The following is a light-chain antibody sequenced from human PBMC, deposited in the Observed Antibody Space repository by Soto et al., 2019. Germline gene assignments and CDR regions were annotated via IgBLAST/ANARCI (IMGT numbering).Light chain of an antibody. J-gene: IGKJ3*01. V-gene: IGKV3-20*01. Sequence: EIVLTQSPGTLSLSPGERATLSCRASQSVGSNHLAWYQHRSGQAPRLLIYDTSRRATGIPDRFSGSGSGTDFTLTISRLEPEDFAVYFCQQCGSSPVTFGPGTKVGIK. CDR3: QQCGSSPVT. CDR1: QSVGSNH. CDR2: DTS.